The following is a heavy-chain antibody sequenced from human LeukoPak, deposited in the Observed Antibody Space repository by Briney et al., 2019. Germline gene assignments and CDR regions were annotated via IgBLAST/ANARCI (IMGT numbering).Heavy chain of an antibody. CDR1: GGSFSGYY. CDR3: ARGQLIAVAAGPRDSDGYYFDY. Sequence: PSETLSLTCAVYGGSFSGYYWSWIRQPPGKGLEWIGEINHSGSTNYNPSLKSRVTISVDTSKNQFSLKLSSVTAADTAVYYCARGQLIAVAAGPRDSDGYYFDYWGQGTLVTVSS. V-gene: IGHV4-34*01. CDR2: INHSGST. J-gene: IGHJ4*02. D-gene: IGHD6-19*01.